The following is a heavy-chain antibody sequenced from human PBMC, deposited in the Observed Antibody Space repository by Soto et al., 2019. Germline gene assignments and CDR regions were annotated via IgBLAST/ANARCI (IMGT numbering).Heavy chain of an antibody. D-gene: IGHD3-3*02. CDR3: ARDKDRQQLGGNYYYILDV. V-gene: IGHV1-69*12. Sequence: QVQLVQSGAEVKKPGSSVKVSCKASGGTFSTSAISWVRQAPGQGLEWVGGIMPVFATPDYAQKFQGRVTISADQSTTTAYLELTSLRTDDTAVYYCARDKDRQQLGGNYYYILDVWGQGTEIIGSS. CDR1: GGTFSTSA. J-gene: IGHJ6*02. CDR2: IMPVFATP.